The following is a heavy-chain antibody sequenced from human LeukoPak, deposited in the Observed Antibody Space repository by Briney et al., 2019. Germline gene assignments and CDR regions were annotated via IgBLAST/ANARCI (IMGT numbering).Heavy chain of an antibody. CDR2: IYTSGST. D-gene: IGHD2-15*01. CDR1: GGSISSGSYY. CDR3: ARDPGVGYCSGGSCYDLGY. V-gene: IGHV4-61*02. Sequence: PSETLSLTXTVSGGSISSGSYYWSWIRQPAGKGLEWIGRIYTSGSTNYNPSLKSRVTISVDTSKNQFSLKLSSVTAADTAVYYCARDPGVGYCSGGSCYDLGYWGQGTLVTVSS. J-gene: IGHJ4*02.